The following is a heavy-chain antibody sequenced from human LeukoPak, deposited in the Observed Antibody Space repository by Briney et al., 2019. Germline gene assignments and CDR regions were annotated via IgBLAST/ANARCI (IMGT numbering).Heavy chain of an antibody. D-gene: IGHD3-10*01. CDR2: IRYDGSNE. J-gene: IGHJ5*02. CDR1: GFILNNYG. Sequence: GGSLRLSCAASGFILNNYGMHWVRQVPGKGVEWVAYIRYDGSNEYNRDSVKGRLTISRDNSKNMVYLQMNSLRADDTAVYYCAKDLGITMIRGAMEFDPWAQGTLVTVSS. V-gene: IGHV3-30*02. CDR3: AKDLGITMIRGAMEFDP.